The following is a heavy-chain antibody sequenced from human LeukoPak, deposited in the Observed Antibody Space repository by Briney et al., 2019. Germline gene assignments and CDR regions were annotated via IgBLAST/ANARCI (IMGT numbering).Heavy chain of an antibody. CDR1: GFTFSSYW. Sequence: QPGGSLRLSCAASGFTFSSYWMSWVRQAPGKGLEWVANIKQDGSEKYYVDSVKGRFTISRDNAKNSLYLQMNSLRAEDTAVYYCARDIRYCSSTSCYRGSDYWGQGTLVTASS. CDR2: IKQDGSEK. J-gene: IGHJ4*02. D-gene: IGHD2-2*02. V-gene: IGHV3-7*01. CDR3: ARDIRYCSSTSCYRGSDY.